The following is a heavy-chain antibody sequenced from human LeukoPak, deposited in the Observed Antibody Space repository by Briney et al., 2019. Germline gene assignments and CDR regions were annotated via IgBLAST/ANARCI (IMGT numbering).Heavy chain of an antibody. V-gene: IGHV3-74*01. D-gene: IGHD2-2*01. J-gene: IGHJ4*02. Sequence: GGSLRLSCAASGNYWMHWARQAPGKGLLWVSHINSDGSWTTYADSVKGRFTISKDNAKNTVYLQMNSLRAEDTAVYYCVSFYETYWGRGTLVTVSS. CDR3: VSFYETY. CDR2: INSDGSWT. CDR1: GNYW.